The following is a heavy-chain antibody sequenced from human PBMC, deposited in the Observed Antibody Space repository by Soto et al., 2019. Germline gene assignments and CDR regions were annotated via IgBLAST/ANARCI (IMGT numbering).Heavy chain of an antibody. D-gene: IGHD3-16*01. J-gene: IGHJ4*02. CDR1: GASVSSTNYY. CDR2: IYDTGSS. V-gene: IGHV4-61*01. Sequence: SETLSLTCTVSGASVSSTNYYWSWIRQPPGKGLEWIGYIYDTGSSKHNPSLKSRVALSVDTSKNQFSLKLSSVTAADTAVYFCARGVWGEYKPLFDYWGQGSLVTVSS. CDR3: ARGVWGEYKPLFDY.